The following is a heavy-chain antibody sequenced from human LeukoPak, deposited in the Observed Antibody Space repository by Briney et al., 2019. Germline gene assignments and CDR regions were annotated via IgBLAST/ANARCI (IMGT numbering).Heavy chain of an antibody. CDR1: GYNFAIRG. CDR3: ARARNFEAGSFYPDGFDL. CDR2: ISGYNGNT. V-gene: IGHV1-18*01. Sequence: ASVKVSCKASGYNFAIRGISWVRQAPGQGLEWMGWISGYNGNTYYAQNLQGRVTMTTDTSTSTAYMELRSLRSDDTAVYYCARARNFEAGSFYPDGFDLWGQGTEVAVSS. D-gene: IGHD3-9*01. J-gene: IGHJ3*01.